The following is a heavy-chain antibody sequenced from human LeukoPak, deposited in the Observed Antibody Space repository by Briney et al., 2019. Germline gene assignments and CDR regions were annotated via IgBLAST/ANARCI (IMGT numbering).Heavy chain of an antibody. D-gene: IGHD3-22*01. CDR1: GGSISSSSYY. J-gene: IGHJ4*02. Sequence: SEALSLTCTVSGGSISSSSYYWGWLRQPPGKGLEWIGSIYYSGSTYYNPSLKSRVTISVDTSKNQFSLKLSSVTAADTAVYYCARDLRNYYDSSGYYDWGQGTLVTVSS. V-gene: IGHV4-39*07. CDR3: ARDLRNYYDSSGYYD. CDR2: IYYSGST.